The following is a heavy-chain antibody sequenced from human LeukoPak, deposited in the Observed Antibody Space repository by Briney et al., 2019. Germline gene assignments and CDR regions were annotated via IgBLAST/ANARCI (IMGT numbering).Heavy chain of an antibody. D-gene: IGHD3-22*01. Sequence: ASVKVSCKASGYTFTSYAISWVRQAPGQGLEWMGGIIPIFGTANYAQKFQGRVTITADESTSTAYMELSSLRSEDTAVYYCARDYLPFASPGITMIYHWGQGTLVTVSS. V-gene: IGHV1-69*13. CDR3: ARDYLPFASPGITMIYH. J-gene: IGHJ5*02. CDR2: IIPIFGTA. CDR1: GYTFTSYA.